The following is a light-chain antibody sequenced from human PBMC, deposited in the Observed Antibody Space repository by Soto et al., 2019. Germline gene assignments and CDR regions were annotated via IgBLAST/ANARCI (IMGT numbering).Light chain of an antibody. V-gene: IGKV3-20*01. CDR2: GAS. Sequence: EIVLAQSPGTLSLSPGARATLSCRASQSVTNSFLAWYQQKPGQAPRLLIYGASRRATGIPDRFSGSGSGTDFTLTISRLEPEDFAVYYCQQYDSWTFGQGTKVDIK. CDR1: QSVTNSF. J-gene: IGKJ1*01. CDR3: QQYDSWT.